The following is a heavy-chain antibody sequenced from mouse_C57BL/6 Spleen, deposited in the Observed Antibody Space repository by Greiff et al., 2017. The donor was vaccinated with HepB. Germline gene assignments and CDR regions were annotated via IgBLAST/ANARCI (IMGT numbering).Heavy chain of an antibody. CDR2: IYPGDGDT. D-gene: IGHD1-1*01. V-gene: IGHV1-82*01. Sequence: VQLVESGPELVKPGASVKISCKASGYAFSSSWMNWVKQRPGKGLEWIGRIYPGDGDTNYNGKFKGKATLTADKSSSTACMQLSSLTSEDSAVYFCARWGTTVVEAGWFAYWGHGTLVTVSA. CDR3: ARWGTTVVEAGWFAY. CDR1: GYAFSSSW. J-gene: IGHJ3*01.